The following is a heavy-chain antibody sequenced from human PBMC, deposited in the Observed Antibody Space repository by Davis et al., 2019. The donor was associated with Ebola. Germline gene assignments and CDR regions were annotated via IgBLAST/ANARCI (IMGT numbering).Heavy chain of an antibody. J-gene: IGHJ4*02. CDR2: VYYNGNT. CDR3: ARGRYLGY. CDR1: GGSVSSSSYY. Sequence: PSETLSLTCTVSGGSVSSSSYYWTWIRQPPGKGLEWIGYVYYNGNTNSNPSLKSRVTISLDTSKNQFSLNLSSVTAADTAVYYCARGRYLGYWGQGTLVTVSS. V-gene: IGHV4-61*01.